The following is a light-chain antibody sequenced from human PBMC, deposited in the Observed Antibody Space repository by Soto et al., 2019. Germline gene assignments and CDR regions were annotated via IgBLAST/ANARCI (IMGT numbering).Light chain of an antibody. Sequence: EIVLTQSPGTLSLSPGERATLSCRASQSVTSSYVAWYQQKPGQAPRLLIYGASNRATGIPDRFSGSGSGTDFTLTISRLEPEDFALYYCQQYGSSAPTFGGGTKVEIK. CDR2: GAS. CDR3: QQYGSSAPT. V-gene: IGKV3-20*01. J-gene: IGKJ4*01. CDR1: QSVTSSY.